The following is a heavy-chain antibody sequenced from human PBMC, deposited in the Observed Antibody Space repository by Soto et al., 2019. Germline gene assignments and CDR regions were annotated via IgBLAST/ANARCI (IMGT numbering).Heavy chain of an antibody. CDR3: AREDRYGGNSGDLDY. V-gene: IGHV3-33*01. J-gene: IGHJ4*02. D-gene: IGHD2-21*02. Sequence: GGSLRLSCAASGFTFSSYGMHWVRQAPGKGLEWVAVIWYDGSNKYYADSVKGRFTISRDNSKNTLYLQMNSLRAEDTAVYYCAREDRYGGNSGDLDYWGQGTLVTVSS. CDR2: IWYDGSNK. CDR1: GFTFSSYG.